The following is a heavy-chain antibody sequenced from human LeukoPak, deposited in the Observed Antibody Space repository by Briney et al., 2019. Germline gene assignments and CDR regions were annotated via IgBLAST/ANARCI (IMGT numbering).Heavy chain of an antibody. J-gene: IGHJ4*02. D-gene: IGHD3-9*01. V-gene: IGHV5-51*01. Sequence: GESLKISCKGSGYIFTTYWIGWVRQIPGKGLGWMEIIYPGDSDTRYSPSFQGQVTISADKSISTAYLQWSSLKASDTAMYYCARRDDILTGSIDYWGQGTLLTVSS. CDR2: IYPGDSDT. CDR1: GYIFTTYW. CDR3: ARRDDILTGSIDY.